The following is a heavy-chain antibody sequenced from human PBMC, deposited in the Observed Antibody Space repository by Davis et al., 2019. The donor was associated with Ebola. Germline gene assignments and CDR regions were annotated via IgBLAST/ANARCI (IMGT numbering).Heavy chain of an antibody. CDR1: GYTFTSYG. CDR2: INPNSGGT. V-gene: IGHV1-2*02. Sequence: ASVKVSCKASGYTFTSYGISWVRQAPGQGLEWMGWINPNSGGTNYAQKFQGRVTMTRDTSISTAYMELSRLRSDDTAVYYCARDRIGTVTTQPVGYWGQGTLVTVSS. D-gene: IGHD4-17*01. J-gene: IGHJ4*02. CDR3: ARDRIGTVTTQPVGY.